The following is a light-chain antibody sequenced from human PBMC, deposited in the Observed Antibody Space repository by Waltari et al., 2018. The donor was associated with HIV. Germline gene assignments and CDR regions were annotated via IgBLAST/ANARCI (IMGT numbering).Light chain of an antibody. CDR2: EVS. CDR1: SSDVGGYNY. V-gene: IGLV2-14*01. Sequence: QSALTQPASVSGSPGQSITISCTGTSSDVGGYNYVSWYQQHPGKAPKLMIYEVSNRSLGGSNRFSGSKSGNTASLTISGLQAEDEADYYCSSYTSSSTRVFGGGTKLTVL. CDR3: SSYTSSSTRV. J-gene: IGLJ3*02.